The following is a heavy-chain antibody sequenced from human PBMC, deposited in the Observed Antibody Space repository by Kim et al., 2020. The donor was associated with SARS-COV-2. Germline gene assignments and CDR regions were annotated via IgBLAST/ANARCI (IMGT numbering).Heavy chain of an antibody. Sequence: SGPTLVNPTQTLTLTCTFSGFSLSTSGMCVSWIRQPPGKALEWLALIDWDDDKYYSTPLKTRLTISKDTSKNQVVLTMTNMDPVDTATYYCARIQLTMVRGSWGWFGPWGQGTLVTVSS. CDR2: IDWDDDK. D-gene: IGHD3-10*01. J-gene: IGHJ5*02. CDR3: ARIQLTMVRGSWGWFGP. V-gene: IGHV2-70*01. CDR1: GFSLSTSGMC.